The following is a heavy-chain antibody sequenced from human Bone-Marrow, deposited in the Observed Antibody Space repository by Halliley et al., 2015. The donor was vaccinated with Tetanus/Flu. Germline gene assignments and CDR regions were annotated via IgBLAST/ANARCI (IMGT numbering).Heavy chain of an antibody. CDR3: ARSHGAYCSGGNCYSGLDY. V-gene: IGHV4-59*01. CDR2: IYYSGST. J-gene: IGHJ4*02. Sequence: TLSLTCTVSGGSISSYYWSWIRQPPGKGLEWIGYIYYSGSTNYNPSLKCRVTISLDTSKNQFSLKLSSVTAADTAVYYCARSHGAYCSGGNCYSGLDYWGQGTLVTVSS. D-gene: IGHD2-15*01. CDR1: GGSISSYY.